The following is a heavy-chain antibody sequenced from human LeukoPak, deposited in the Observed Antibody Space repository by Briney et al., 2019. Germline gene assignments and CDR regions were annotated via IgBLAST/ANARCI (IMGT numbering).Heavy chain of an antibody. Sequence: GGSLRLSCAASGFILSSYAMHWVRQAPGKGLEWVAVISYDGSSKNYASSVKGRFTISRDNSKNTLNLQMNSLRVEDTAMYYCARAPKMSDSSGYYSIIDYWGQGNLVTVSS. V-gene: IGHV3-30-3*01. J-gene: IGHJ4*02. D-gene: IGHD3-22*01. CDR3: ARAPKMSDSSGYYSIIDY. CDR1: GFILSSYA. CDR2: ISYDGSSK.